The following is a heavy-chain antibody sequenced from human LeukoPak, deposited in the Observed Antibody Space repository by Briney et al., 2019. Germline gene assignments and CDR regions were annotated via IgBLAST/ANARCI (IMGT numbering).Heavy chain of an antibody. Sequence: ASVKVSCKASGYTFTGYYMHWVRQAPGQGLEWMGWINPNSGGTNYAQKFQGRVTMTRDTSISTAYMELSRLRSDDTAVYYCARVNPSGWPNYFDYWGQGTLVTVPS. J-gene: IGHJ4*02. CDR2: INPNSGGT. CDR3: ARVNPSGWPNYFDY. D-gene: IGHD6-19*01. CDR1: GYTFTGYY. V-gene: IGHV1-2*02.